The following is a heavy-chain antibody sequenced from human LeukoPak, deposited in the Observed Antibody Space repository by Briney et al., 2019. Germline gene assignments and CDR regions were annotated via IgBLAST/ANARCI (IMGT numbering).Heavy chain of an antibody. D-gene: IGHD3-3*01. V-gene: IGHV3-53*01. CDR2: IYSGGST. Sequence: GGSLRLSCAASGFTLSSNYMSWVRQAPGKGLEWVSVIYSGGSTYYADSVKGRFTISRDNSKNTLYLQMNSLRAEDTAVYYCARGSGYYFDYWGQGTLVTVSS. CDR1: GFTLSSNY. CDR3: ARGSGYYFDY. J-gene: IGHJ4*02.